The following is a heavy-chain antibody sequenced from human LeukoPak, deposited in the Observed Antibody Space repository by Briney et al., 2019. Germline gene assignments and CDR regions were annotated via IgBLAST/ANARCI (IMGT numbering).Heavy chain of an antibody. CDR1: GGSFSGYY. J-gene: IGHJ4*02. Sequence: SETLSLTCAVYGGSFSGYYWSWIRQPPGKGLEWIGEINHSGSTNYNPSLKSRVTISVDTSKNQFSLHLSSVTAADTAVYYCARQPAVAGAFYFDYWGQGTLVTVSS. V-gene: IGHV4-34*01. CDR2: INHSGST. CDR3: ARQPAVAGAFYFDY. D-gene: IGHD6-19*01.